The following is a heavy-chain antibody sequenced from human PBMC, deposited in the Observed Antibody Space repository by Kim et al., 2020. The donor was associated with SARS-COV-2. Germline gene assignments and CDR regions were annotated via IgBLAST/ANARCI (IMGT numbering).Heavy chain of an antibody. J-gene: IGHJ3*01. D-gene: IGHD5-18*01. CDR3: ARDPYTKVFDL. CDR2: IKEDGTQK. V-gene: IGHV3-7*01. Sequence: GGSLRLSCVASGFSINTYWMFWVRQGPGKGPEWVASIKEDGTQKDYLDSIKGRFTISRDNAKNSLYLQIDRLRDEDTAVYYCARDPYTKVFDLWGQGTMV. CDR1: GFSINTYW.